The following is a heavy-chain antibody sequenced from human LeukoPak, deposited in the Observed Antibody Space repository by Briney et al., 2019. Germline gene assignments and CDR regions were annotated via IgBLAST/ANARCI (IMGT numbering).Heavy chain of an antibody. J-gene: IGHJ6*02. CDR2: IKQDGSEK. V-gene: IGHV3-7*03. D-gene: IGHD2-2*01. CDR1: GFSFSSYW. CDR3: ARDRSRYCSSTSCYDYYYYGMDV. Sequence: GGSLRLSCAASGFSFSSYWMSWVRQAPGKGLEWVANIKQDGSEKYYVDSVKGRFTISRDNAKNSLYLQMNRLRAEDTAVYYCARDRSRYCSSTSCYDYYYYGMDVWGQGTTVSVSS.